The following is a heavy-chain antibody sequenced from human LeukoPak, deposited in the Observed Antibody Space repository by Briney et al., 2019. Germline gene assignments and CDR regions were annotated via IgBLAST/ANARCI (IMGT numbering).Heavy chain of an antibody. CDR1: GFTFSSYW. CDR3: ARVRAVADSNWFDP. D-gene: IGHD6-19*01. Sequence: AGGSLRLSYAASGFTFSSYWMHWVRQAPGKGLVWVSRINSDGSSTSYADSVKGRFTISRDNAKNTLYLQMNSLRAEDTAVYYCARVRAVADSNWFDPWGQGTLVTVSS. CDR2: INSDGSST. J-gene: IGHJ5*02. V-gene: IGHV3-74*01.